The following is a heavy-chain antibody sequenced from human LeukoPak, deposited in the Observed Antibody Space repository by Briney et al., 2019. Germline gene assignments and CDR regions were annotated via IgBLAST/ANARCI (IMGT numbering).Heavy chain of an antibody. CDR2: ISSSSSTI. D-gene: IGHD1-26*01. Sequence: GGSLRLSCAASGFTFSSYSMNWVRQAPGKGLEWVSYISSSSSTIYYADSVKGRFTISRDNAKNSLYLQMNSLRAEDTAVYYCARDFGGSYYGVDYWGQGTLVTVSS. J-gene: IGHJ4*02. V-gene: IGHV3-48*01. CDR1: GFTFSSYS. CDR3: ARDFGGSYYGVDY.